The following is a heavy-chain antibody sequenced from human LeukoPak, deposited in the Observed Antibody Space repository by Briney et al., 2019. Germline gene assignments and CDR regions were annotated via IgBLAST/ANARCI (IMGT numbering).Heavy chain of an antibody. CDR2: INPNSGGT. D-gene: IGHD3-22*01. CDR3: ARLDSSGYFPLDY. CDR1: GYTFTGYY. V-gene: IGHV1-2*02. J-gene: IGHJ4*02. Sequence: GASVKVSCKASGYTFTGYYMHWVRQAPGQGLEWMGWINPNSGGTNYAQKFQGRVTMTRDTSISTAYLELSRLRSDDTAVYYCARLDSSGYFPLDYWGQGTLVTVSS.